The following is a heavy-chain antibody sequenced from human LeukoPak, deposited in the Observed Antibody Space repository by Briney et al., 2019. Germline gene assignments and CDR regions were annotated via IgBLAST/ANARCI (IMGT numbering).Heavy chain of an antibody. D-gene: IGHD3-10*01. CDR1: GGSISTSNYY. V-gene: IGHV4-39*07. CDR2: IFYSGST. J-gene: IGHJ4*02. Sequence: PSETLSLTCTVSGGSISTSNYYWGWIRQPPGKGLEWIGNIFYSGSTYYGPSLKSRLTISLDTSRNQFSLKLNSVTAADTAVYYCAREGGSGSYQDYWGQGTLVTVSS. CDR3: AREGGSGSYQDY.